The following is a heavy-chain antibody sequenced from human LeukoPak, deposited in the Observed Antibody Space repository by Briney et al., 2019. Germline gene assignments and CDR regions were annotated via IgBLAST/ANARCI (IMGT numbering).Heavy chain of an antibody. CDR3: ARDRGYSGYDYFDN. J-gene: IGHJ4*02. CDR2: ISYSGNT. CDR1: GGSFSSSSYY. D-gene: IGHD5-12*01. Sequence: SETLSLTCTVSGGSFSSSSYYWGWVRQPPGKGLQWIGVISYSGNTYYNPSLESRVTISVDTSKNQFSLKLSSVTAADTAVYYCARDRGYSGYDYFDNWGQGTLVTVSS. V-gene: IGHV4-39*07.